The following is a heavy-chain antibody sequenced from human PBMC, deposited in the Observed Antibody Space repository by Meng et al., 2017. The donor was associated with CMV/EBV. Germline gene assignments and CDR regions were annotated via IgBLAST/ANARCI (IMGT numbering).Heavy chain of an antibody. Sequence: SVKVSCKASGGTFSSYTISWVRQAPRQGLEWMGRIIPILGIANYAQKFQGRVTITADKSTSTAYMELSSLRSEDTAVYYCAREGGQAEHRWMTFDYWGQGTLVTVSS. V-gene: IGHV1-69*04. D-gene: IGHD1-14*01. CDR1: GGTFSSYT. CDR3: AREGGQAEHRWMTFDY. CDR2: IIPILGIA. J-gene: IGHJ4*02.